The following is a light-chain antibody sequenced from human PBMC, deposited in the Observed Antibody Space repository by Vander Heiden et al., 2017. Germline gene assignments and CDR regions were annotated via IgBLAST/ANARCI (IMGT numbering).Light chain of an antibody. J-gene: IGLJ3*02. Sequence: QAGLTQPPSVSKGLRQTATLTCAGNSNNVGDQGAAWLQQHQGHPPKLLSYRNNNRPSGISERFSSSRSGNTASLTITGLQPEDEAYYYCSAWDSSLSAWVFGGGTKLTVL. CDR3: SAWDSSLSAWV. CDR2: RNN. CDR1: SNNVGDQG. V-gene: IGLV10-54*01.